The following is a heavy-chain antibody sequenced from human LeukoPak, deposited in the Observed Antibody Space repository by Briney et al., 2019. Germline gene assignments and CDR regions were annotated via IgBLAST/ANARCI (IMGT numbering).Heavy chain of an antibody. CDR2: IYYSGST. J-gene: IGHJ4*02. CDR1: GGSISSYY. V-gene: IGHV4-59*01. CDR3: ARDAKYYYGSRTYFFFEY. D-gene: IGHD3-10*01. Sequence: SETLSLTCTVSGGSISSYYWSWIRQPPGKGLEWIGYIYYSGSTNYNPSLKSRVTISVDTSKNQFSLKLSSVTAADTAMYYCARDAKYYYGSRTYFFFEYWGQGTLLSVSS.